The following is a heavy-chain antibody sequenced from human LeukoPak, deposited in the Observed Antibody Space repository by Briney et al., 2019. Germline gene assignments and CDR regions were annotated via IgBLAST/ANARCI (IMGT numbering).Heavy chain of an antibody. CDR2: ITSDSRYM. CDR3: ARGIEVGSGYMDV. V-gene: IGHV3-21*01. D-gene: IGHD3-22*01. Sequence: GGSLSLSCAASGFTFSSYNMNWVRQAPGKGLEWVSSITSDSRYMYYADSVKGRFTISRDNSKNTLYLQMNSLRAEDTAVYYCARGIEVGSGYMDVWGKGTTVTISS. J-gene: IGHJ6*03. CDR1: GFTFSSYN.